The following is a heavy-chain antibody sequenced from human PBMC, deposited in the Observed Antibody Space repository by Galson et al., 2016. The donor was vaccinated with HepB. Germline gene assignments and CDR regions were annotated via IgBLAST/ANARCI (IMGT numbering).Heavy chain of an antibody. Sequence: SLRLSCAASGFTFTRYAMSWVRQAPGKGLEWVSTISDSGQSTYYADSVKGRFTVSKDNSKNTLYLQMDSLRAEDTAVYYCARARAEYISSSLPFEYWGQGTLVTVSS. CDR2: ISDSGQST. CDR1: GFTFTRYA. V-gene: IGHV3-23*01. CDR3: ARARAEYISSSLPFEY. J-gene: IGHJ4*02. D-gene: IGHD6-6*01.